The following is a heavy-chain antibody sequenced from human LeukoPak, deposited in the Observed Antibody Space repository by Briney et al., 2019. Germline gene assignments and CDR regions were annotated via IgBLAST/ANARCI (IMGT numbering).Heavy chain of an antibody. V-gene: IGHV4-34*01. CDR1: GGSFSGYY. J-gene: IGHJ4*02. Sequence: PSETLSLTCAVYGGSFSGYYWSWIRQPPGKGLEWIGEINHSGSTNYNPSLKSRVTISVDTSKNQFSLKLTSLTVADTAVYYCARHERSIAVAGSFDYWGQGTLVTVSS. CDR3: ARHERSIAVAGSFDY. D-gene: IGHD6-19*01. CDR2: INHSGST.